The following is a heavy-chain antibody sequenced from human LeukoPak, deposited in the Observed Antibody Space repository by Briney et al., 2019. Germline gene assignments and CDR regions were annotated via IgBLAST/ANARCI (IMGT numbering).Heavy chain of an antibody. CDR2: ISGSGGST. J-gene: IGHJ4*02. CDR1: GFTFSSYA. CDR3: AKRTYYYDSSQFDY. D-gene: IGHD3-22*01. V-gene: IGHV3-23*01. Sequence: GGSLRLSCAASGFTFSSYAMSWVRQAPGKGLEWVSPISGSGGSTYYADSVKGRFTISRDNSKNTLYLQMNSLRAEDTAVYYCAKRTYYYDSSQFDYWGQGTLVTVSS.